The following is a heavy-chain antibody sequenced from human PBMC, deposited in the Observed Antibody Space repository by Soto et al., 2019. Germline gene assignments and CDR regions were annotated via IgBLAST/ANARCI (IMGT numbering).Heavy chain of an antibody. CDR2: IWYDGSNK. D-gene: IGHD1-26*01. V-gene: IGHV3-33*01. CDR3: ARDRQSTYYFDY. CDR1: GFTFSSYG. J-gene: IGHJ4*02. Sequence: GGSLRLSCAASGFTFSSYGIHWVRQAPGKGLEWVAVIWYDGSNKYYADSVKGRFTISRDNSKNTLYLQMNSLRAEDTAVYYCARDRQSTYYFDYWGQGTLVTVSS.